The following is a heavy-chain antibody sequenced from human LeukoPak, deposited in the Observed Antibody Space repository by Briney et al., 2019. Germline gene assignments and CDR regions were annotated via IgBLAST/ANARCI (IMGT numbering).Heavy chain of an antibody. V-gene: IGHV3-15*01. D-gene: IGHD3-16*02. CDR2: IKSKTDGGTT. Sequence: KTGGSLRLSCAASGFTVDSNYLSWVRQAPGKGLEWVGRIKSKTDGGTTDYAAPVKGRFTISRDDSKNTLYLQMNSLKTEDRAVYYCTTGLGTFGGVIVDYWGQGTLVTVSS. J-gene: IGHJ4*02. CDR1: GFTVDSNY. CDR3: TTGLGTFGGVIVDY.